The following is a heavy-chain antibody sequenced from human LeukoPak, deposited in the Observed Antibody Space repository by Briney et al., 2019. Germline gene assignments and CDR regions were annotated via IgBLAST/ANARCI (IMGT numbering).Heavy chain of an antibody. CDR1: GFTFSSYA. CDR2: ISGSGGST. D-gene: IGHD3-22*01. J-gene: IGHJ4*02. Sequence: GGSLRLSCAASGFTFSSYAMSWVRQAPGEGLEWVSAISGSGGSTYYADSVKGRFTISRDNSKNTLYLQMNSLRAEDTAVYYCAKARNLYYYDSSGYPDDYWGQGTLVTVSS. V-gene: IGHV3-23*01. CDR3: AKARNLYYYDSSGYPDDY.